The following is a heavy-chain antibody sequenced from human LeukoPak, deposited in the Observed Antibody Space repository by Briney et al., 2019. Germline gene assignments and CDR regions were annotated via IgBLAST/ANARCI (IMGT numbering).Heavy chain of an antibody. CDR2: ISSSSSYI. J-gene: IGHJ3*02. D-gene: IGHD3-9*01. CDR1: GFTFSSYS. V-gene: IGHV3-21*01. CDR3: ARDLYYDILTGYYLDSDDFDI. Sequence: GGSLRLSCAASGFTFSSYSMNWVRQAPGKGLEWVSSISSSSSYIYYADSVKGRFTIYRDHAKNSLYLQMNSLRAEDTAVYYCARDLYYDILTGYYLDSDDFDIWGQGTMVTVSS.